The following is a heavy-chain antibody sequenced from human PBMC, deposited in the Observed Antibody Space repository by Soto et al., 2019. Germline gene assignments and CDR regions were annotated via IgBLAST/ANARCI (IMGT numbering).Heavy chain of an antibody. CDR3: ARDQVPAAIIGWFDP. CDR1: GGSISSYY. J-gene: IGHJ5*02. Sequence: PSETLSLTCTVSGGSISSYYWSWIRQPPGKGLEWIGYIYYSGSTNYNPSLKSRVTISVDTSKNQFSLKLSSVTAADTAVYYCARDQVPAAIIGWFDPWGQGTLVTVYS. CDR2: IYYSGST. V-gene: IGHV4-59*01. D-gene: IGHD2-2*01.